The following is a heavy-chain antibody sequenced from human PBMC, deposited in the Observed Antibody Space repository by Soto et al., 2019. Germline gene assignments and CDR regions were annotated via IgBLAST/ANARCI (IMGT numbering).Heavy chain of an antibody. D-gene: IGHD6-19*01. CDR2: ISWDGGSA. CDR3: AKDSAGGWYPHGMDV. J-gene: IGHJ6*02. V-gene: IGHV3-43*01. Sequence: GGSLRLSCAASGFTFDDYTMHWVRQAPGKGLEWVSLISWDGGSAYYADSVKGRFTISRDNSKNSLYLQMNSLRTEDTALYYCAKDSAGGWYPHGMDVWGQGTTVTVSS. CDR1: GFTFDDYT.